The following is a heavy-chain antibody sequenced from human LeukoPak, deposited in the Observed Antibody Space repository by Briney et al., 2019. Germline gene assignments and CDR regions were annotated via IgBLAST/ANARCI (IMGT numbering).Heavy chain of an antibody. CDR2: INAGNGNT. V-gene: IGHV1-3*01. J-gene: IGHJ4*02. CDR1: GYTFTSYA. CDR3: ARAVRSSWYVN. Sequence: ASVKASCKASGYTFTSYAMHWVRQAPGQRLEWMGWINAGNGNTKYSQKFQGRVTITRDTSASTAYMELSSLRSEDTAVYYCARAVRSSWYVNWGQGTLVTVSS. D-gene: IGHD6-13*01.